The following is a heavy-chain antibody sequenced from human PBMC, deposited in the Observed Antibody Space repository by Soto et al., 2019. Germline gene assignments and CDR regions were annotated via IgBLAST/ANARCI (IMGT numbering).Heavy chain of an antibody. CDR1: GYTFTNFA. D-gene: IGHD6-19*01. V-gene: IGHV1-3*04. Sequence: ASVKVSCKASGYTFTNFAIHWVRQAPGQGLEWMGWVNTGNGNTRYSQKFQGSVSITRDTFASTAYMELRSLRSDDTAVYYCAISFRIAVAGPNNFDYWGQGTLVTVSS. J-gene: IGHJ4*02. CDR2: VNTGNGNT. CDR3: AISFRIAVAGPNNFDY.